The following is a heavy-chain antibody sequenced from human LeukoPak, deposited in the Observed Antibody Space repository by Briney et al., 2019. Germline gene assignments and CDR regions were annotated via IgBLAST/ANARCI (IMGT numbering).Heavy chain of an antibody. CDR1: GCTFSSYA. CDR3: AKVWWELRLDTFDI. CDR2: ISGSGGST. V-gene: IGHV3-23*01. D-gene: IGHD1-26*01. Sequence: GGSLRLSCAASGCTFSSYAMSWVRQAPGKGLEWVSTISGSGGSTYYADSVKGRFTISRDSSKNTLYLQMNSLRAEDTAVYYCAKVWWELRLDTFDIWGQGTMVTVSS. J-gene: IGHJ3*02.